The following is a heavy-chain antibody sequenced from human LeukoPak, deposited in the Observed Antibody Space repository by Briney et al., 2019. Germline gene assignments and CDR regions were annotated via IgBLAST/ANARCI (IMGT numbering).Heavy chain of an antibody. CDR1: GFTFSNYV. Sequence: GGSLTLSCAASGFTFSNYVMGWVRQPPGKGLECVAGISYEGNNKYYADSVKGRFTISRDDSKNTMYLQMNSLRAEDTAVYYCAKDRNYVATLDYWGEGTLVTVSS. V-gene: IGHV3-30*18. J-gene: IGHJ4*02. CDR2: ISYEGNNK. D-gene: IGHD3-10*02. CDR3: AKDRNYVATLDY.